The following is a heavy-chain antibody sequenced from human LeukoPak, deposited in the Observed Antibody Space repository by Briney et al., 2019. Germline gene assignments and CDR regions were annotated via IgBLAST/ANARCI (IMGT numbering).Heavy chain of an antibody. CDR2: IYTGGPT. V-gene: IGHV3-53*01. J-gene: IGHJ3*02. CDR3: ARETYNWNGRSALDI. D-gene: IGHD1-20*01. CDR1: GFTASSNY. Sequence: GGSLRLSCAASGFTASSNYMSWVRQAPGKGLEWVSVIYTGGPTYYADSVKGRLTISRDISKNTLYLQMHSLRADDTAVYYCARETYNWNGRSALDIWGQGTMVTVSS.